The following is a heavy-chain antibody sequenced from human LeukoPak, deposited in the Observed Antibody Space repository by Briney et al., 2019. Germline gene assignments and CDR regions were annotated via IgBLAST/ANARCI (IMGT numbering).Heavy chain of an antibody. CDR3: VRAHGTYAPLGY. D-gene: IGHD2-2*01. CDR2: IKHDGSEK. V-gene: IGHV3-7*01. J-gene: IGHJ4*02. Sequence: GGSLRLSCAASGFTFSRHWMTWVRQAPGKGLEGVANIKHDGSEKNYVDSVKGRFTISRDNTKRSLVLQMNSLRAEDTAVYYCVRAHGTYAPLGYWGQGILVTVSS. CDR1: GFTFSRHW.